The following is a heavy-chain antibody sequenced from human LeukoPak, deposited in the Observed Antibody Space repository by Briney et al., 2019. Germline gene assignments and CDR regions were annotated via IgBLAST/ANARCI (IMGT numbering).Heavy chain of an antibody. J-gene: IGHJ5*02. CDR1: GGSFSGYY. CDR2: INHSGST. CDR3: AREERTIFWIGLRNNWFDP. Sequence: SSETLSLTCAVYGGSFSGYYWSWIRQPPGKGLEWIGEINHSGSTNYNPSLKSRVTISVDTSKNQFSLKLSSVTAADTAVYYCAREERTIFWIGLRNNWFDPWGQGTLVTVSS. V-gene: IGHV4-34*01. D-gene: IGHD3-9*01.